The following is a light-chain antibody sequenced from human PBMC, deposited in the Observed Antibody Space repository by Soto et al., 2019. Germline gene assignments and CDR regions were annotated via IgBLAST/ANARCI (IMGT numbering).Light chain of an antibody. CDR2: RNN. CDR3: AAWDDSLSGWV. Sequence: QSVLTQPPSASGTPGQRVTISCSGSSSNIGSNFVYWYQQFPGTAPKLLIYRNNQRPSGVPDRFSGSKSGTSASLAISGLPSEDEADYYCAAWDDSLSGWVFGGGTKVT. CDR1: SSNIGSNF. V-gene: IGLV1-47*01. J-gene: IGLJ3*02.